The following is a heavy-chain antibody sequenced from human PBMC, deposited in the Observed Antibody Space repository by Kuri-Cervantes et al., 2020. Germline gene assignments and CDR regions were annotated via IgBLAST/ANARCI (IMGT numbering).Heavy chain of an antibody. J-gene: IGHJ4*02. Sequence: GESLKISCAASGFTFSRYDIHWVRQAPDSGLECVAGIPYDGSNKYYADSVKGRFTISRDNSKNTLYLQMNSLRAEDTAVYYCARQAGYDSSGYYLNYFDYWGQGTLVTVSS. CDR3: ARQAGYDSSGYYLNYFDY. V-gene: IGHV3-30-3*01. CDR2: IPYDGSNK. D-gene: IGHD3-22*01. CDR1: GFTFSRYD.